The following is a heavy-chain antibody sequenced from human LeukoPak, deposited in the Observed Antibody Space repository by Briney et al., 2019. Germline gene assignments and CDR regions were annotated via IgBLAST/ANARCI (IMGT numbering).Heavy chain of an antibody. CDR1: GYTFTSYD. Sequence: ASVNVSCKASGYTFTSYDINWVRQATGQGLEWMGWMNPNSGNTGYAQKFQGRVTITRNTSISTAYMELSSLRSEDTAVYYCARDYSYGFFDYWGQGTLVTVSS. CDR3: ARDYSYGFFDY. J-gene: IGHJ4*02. CDR2: MNPNSGNT. D-gene: IGHD5-18*01. V-gene: IGHV1-8*03.